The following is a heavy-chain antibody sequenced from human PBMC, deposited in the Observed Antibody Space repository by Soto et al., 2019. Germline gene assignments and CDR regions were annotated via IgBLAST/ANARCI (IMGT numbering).Heavy chain of an antibody. Sequence: GGSLRLSCAASGFTVSSNYMSWVRQAPGKGLEWVSVIYSGGSTYYADSVKGRFTISRDNSKNTLYLQMNSLRAEDTAVYYCAREEHSLYYYGMDVWGQGTTVTVSS. CDR3: AREEHSLYYYGMDV. CDR2: IYSGGST. J-gene: IGHJ6*02. V-gene: IGHV3-53*01. CDR1: GFTVSSNY. D-gene: IGHD6-13*01.